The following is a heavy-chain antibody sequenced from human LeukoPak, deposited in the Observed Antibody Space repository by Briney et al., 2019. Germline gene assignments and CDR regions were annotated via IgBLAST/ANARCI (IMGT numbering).Heavy chain of an antibody. Sequence: KISCKASGGTFSSYAISWVRQTPGQGLEWMGGIIPIFGTANYAQKFQGRVTITADESTSTAYMELSSLRSEDTAVYYCARGGQKWSSGWYYFDYWGQGTLVTVSS. J-gene: IGHJ4*02. CDR2: IIPIFGTA. D-gene: IGHD6-19*01. CDR3: ARGGQKWSSGWYYFDY. CDR1: GGTFSSYA. V-gene: IGHV1-69*01.